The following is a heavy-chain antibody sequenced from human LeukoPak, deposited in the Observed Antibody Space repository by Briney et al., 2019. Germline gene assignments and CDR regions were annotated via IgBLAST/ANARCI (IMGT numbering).Heavy chain of an antibody. V-gene: IGHV3-48*03. D-gene: IGHD2-2*01. CDR2: INSGETK. Sequence: PGGSLRLSCAASGFTISSYEMDWVRQAPGKGLEWVSHINSGETKNYADSVKGRFTISRDNSKNTLYLQMNSLRAEDTAVYYCAKDGGYCSSTSCYADWGQGTLVTVSS. J-gene: IGHJ4*02. CDR3: AKDGGYCSSTSCYAD. CDR1: GFTISSYE.